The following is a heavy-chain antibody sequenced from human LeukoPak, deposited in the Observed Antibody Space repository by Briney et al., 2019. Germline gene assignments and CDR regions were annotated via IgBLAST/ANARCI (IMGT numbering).Heavy chain of an antibody. CDR2: IYPGDSDT. V-gene: IGHV5-51*01. J-gene: IGHJ6*03. D-gene: IGHD2-2*01. CDR3: ARHACSSTSCYAGYYYYYMDV. Sequence: GESLKISCKGSGYSFTSYWIGRVRQMPGKGLEWMGIIYPGDSDTRYSPSFQGQVTISADKSISTAYLQWSSLKASDTAMYYCARHACSSTSCYAGYYYYYMDVWGKGTTVTVSS. CDR1: GYSFTSYW.